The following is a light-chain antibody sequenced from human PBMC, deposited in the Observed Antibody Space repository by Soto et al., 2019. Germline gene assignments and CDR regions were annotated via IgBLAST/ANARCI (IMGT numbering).Light chain of an antibody. CDR2: EVS. CDR1: SSDVGGYNY. CDR3: SSYTRSITLV. J-gene: IGLJ3*02. V-gene: IGLV2-14*01. Sequence: QSALTQPASVSGSPGQSITISCTGTSSDVGGYNYVSWYQHHPGKAPKLMIYEVSDRPSGVSNRFSGSKSGNVASLTISGLQAEDEADYYCSSYTRSITLVFGGGTKLTVL.